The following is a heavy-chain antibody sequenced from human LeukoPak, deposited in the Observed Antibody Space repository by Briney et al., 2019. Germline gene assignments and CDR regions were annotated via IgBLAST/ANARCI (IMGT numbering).Heavy chain of an antibody. D-gene: IGHD6-13*01. CDR1: GYTFINYG. J-gene: IGHJ6*03. V-gene: IGHV1-8*01. CDR3: ARIDSSSWYNYYYYYMDV. CDR2: MNPNSGNT. Sequence: ASVKVSCKASGYTFINYGISWVRQAPGQGLEWMGWMNPNSGNTGYAQKFQGRVTMTRNTSISTAYMELSSLRSEDTAVYYCARIDSSSWYNYYYYYMDVWGKGTTVTISS.